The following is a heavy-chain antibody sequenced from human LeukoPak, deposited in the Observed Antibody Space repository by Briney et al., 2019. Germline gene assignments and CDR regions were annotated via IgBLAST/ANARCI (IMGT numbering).Heavy chain of an antibody. CDR1: GYSISGSNYH. V-gene: IGHV4-39*07. Sequence: SETLSLTCTVSGYSISGSNYHWGWIRQPPGKGLEWLGTVHHTGRAFYNPPLRGRTTVSVDTSKNQFSLKLTSATAADTAVYYCAREPDAWGQGTLVTVSS. J-gene: IGHJ5*02. CDR2: VHHTGRA. CDR3: AREPDA.